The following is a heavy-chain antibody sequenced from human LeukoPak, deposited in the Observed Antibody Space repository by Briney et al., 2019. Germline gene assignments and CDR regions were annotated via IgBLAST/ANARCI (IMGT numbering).Heavy chain of an antibody. J-gene: IGHJ3*02. CDR3: TRDCSGGSCWGDAFDI. CDR2: IRSKAYGGTT. V-gene: IGHV3-49*04. Sequence: GGSLRLSCIASGFTFGDYAMSWVRQAPGKGLEWVGFIRSKAYGGTTEYAASVKSRFSISRDDSKSIAYLQMNSLRTEDTAVFYCTRDCSGGSCWGDAFDIWGQGAMVTVSS. CDR1: GFTFGDYA. D-gene: IGHD2-15*01.